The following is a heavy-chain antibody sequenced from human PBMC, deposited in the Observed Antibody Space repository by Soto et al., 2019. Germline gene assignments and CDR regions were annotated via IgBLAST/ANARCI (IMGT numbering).Heavy chain of an antibody. CDR3: ARAGDNETVAVGWFDS. D-gene: IGHD2-21*02. Sequence: QVQLQESGPGLVKPSQTLSLTCTVSGDSIGSGEYYWTWIRQPPGKGLEWIGYIFSLGTTYYNPSLRSRVIMSADTSKNQFSLQLRSVTAADTAVYYCARAGDNETVAVGWFDSWGQGSLVTVSS. CDR2: IFSLGTT. J-gene: IGHJ5*01. V-gene: IGHV4-30-4*01. CDR1: GDSIGSGEYY.